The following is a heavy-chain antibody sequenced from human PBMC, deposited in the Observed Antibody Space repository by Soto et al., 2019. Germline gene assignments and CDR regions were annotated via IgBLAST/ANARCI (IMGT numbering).Heavy chain of an antibody. J-gene: IGHJ5*02. V-gene: IGHV3-74*01. CDR3: ATVGTGSYNWLDP. Sequence: EVQLVESGGGLVQPGGSLRLSCAASGFTFSTYWMHWVHQAPGKGLVWVSRINSDGSTTTYADSVKGRFTISRDNAKNTLYLQMNSLRAEDTAVYFCATVGTGSYNWLDPWGQGTLVTVSS. D-gene: IGHD1-26*01. CDR1: GFTFSTYW. CDR2: INSDGSTT.